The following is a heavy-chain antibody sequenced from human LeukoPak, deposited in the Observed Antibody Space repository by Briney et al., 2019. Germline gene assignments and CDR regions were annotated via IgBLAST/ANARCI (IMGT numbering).Heavy chain of an antibody. J-gene: IGHJ4*02. CDR1: GFSFSNYA. V-gene: IGHV3-23*01. Sequence: PGGSLRLSCAGSGFSFSNYAMSWVRQAPGKGLEWVSSMSGSGGSTFYADSVKGRFTISRDNCKNTLYLQMNSLRAEDTAIYYCAKSRPRGILTSCTFDYWGQGTLVTVSS. CDR3: AKSRPRGILTSCTFDY. CDR2: MSGSGGST. D-gene: IGHD3-9*01.